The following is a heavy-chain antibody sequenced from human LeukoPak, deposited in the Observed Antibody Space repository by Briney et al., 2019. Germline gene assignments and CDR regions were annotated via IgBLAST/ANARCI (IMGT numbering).Heavy chain of an antibody. CDR2: IYDSGST. D-gene: IGHD2-2*01. J-gene: IGHJ6*02. CDR3: ASNYCSSTSCYKPYYYYGMDV. CDR1: GGSIRSSYYY. Sequence: SETRSLTCTVSGGSIRSSYYYWGWIRQPPGKGLEWIGSIYDSGSTYYNPSLKSRVTISVDKSKNQFSLKLSSVTAADTAVYYCASNYCSSTSCYKPYYYYGMDVWGQGTTVTVSS. V-gene: IGHV4-39*07.